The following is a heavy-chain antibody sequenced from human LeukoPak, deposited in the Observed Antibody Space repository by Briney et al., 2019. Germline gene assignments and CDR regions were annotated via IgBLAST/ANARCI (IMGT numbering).Heavy chain of an antibody. V-gene: IGHV3-30*02. J-gene: IGHJ4*02. CDR2: IRYDGSNK. CDR1: GFTFRIYG. CDR3: ASIAVAGTLDY. D-gene: IGHD6-19*01. Sequence: GGSLRLSCAPSGFTFRIYGMHWVRQAPGKGLEGVAFIRYDGSNKYYADPVKGRFTISRDNSKNTLYLEMNSLRAEDTAVYYCASIAVAGTLDYWGEGTLVTVSS.